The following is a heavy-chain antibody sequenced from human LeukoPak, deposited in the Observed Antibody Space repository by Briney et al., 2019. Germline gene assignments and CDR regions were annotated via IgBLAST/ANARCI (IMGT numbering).Heavy chain of an antibody. Sequence: GGSLGLSCAASGFTVSSNYMSWVRQAPGKGLEWVSVIYSGGSTYYADSVKGRFTISRDNSKNTLYLQMNSLRAEDTAVYYCARDVPNKYYMDVWGKGTSVTVSS. CDR3: ARDVPNKYYMDV. D-gene: IGHD1/OR15-1a*01. CDR2: IYSGGST. J-gene: IGHJ6*03. V-gene: IGHV3-66*02. CDR1: GFTVSSNY.